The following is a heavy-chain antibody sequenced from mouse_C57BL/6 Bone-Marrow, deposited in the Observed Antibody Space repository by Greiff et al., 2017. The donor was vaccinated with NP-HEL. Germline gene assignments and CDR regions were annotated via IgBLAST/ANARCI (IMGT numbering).Heavy chain of an antibody. CDR3: TTRGGSYDYYFDY. CDR2: IDPENGDT. D-gene: IGHD1-1*02. CDR1: GFNIKDDY. J-gene: IGHJ2*01. Sequence: VQLQQSGAELVRPGASVKLSCTASGFNIKDDYMHWVKPRPEQGLEWIGWIDPENGDTEYASKFQGKATITADTSSNTAYLQLSSLTSEDTAVYYCTTRGGSYDYYFDYWGQGTTLTVSS. V-gene: IGHV14-4*01.